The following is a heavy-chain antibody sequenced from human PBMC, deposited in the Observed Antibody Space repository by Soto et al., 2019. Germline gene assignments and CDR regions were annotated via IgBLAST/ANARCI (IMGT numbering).Heavy chain of an antibody. CDR1: GGSFSGYY. CDR3: ARGPGIVVVVAATYAFDI. Sequence: SETLSLTCAVYGGSFSGYYWSWIRQPPGKGLEWIGEINHSGSTTYNPSLKSRVTISVDTSKNQFSLKLSSVTAADTAVYYCARGPGIVVVVAATYAFDIWGQGTMVTVSS. D-gene: IGHD2-15*01. CDR2: INHSGST. V-gene: IGHV4-34*01. J-gene: IGHJ3*02.